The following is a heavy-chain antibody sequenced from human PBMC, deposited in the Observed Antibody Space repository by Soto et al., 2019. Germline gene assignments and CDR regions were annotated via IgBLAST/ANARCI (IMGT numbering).Heavy chain of an antibody. Sequence: PGGSLRLSCAASGFTFSSYSLNWVRQAPGKGLEWVSSISSSSSYIYYEDSVRGRFTISRDNAKKSLYLQMNSLRADDTAVYYCARDQGNSYDYWGQGTLVTVPQ. CDR3: ARDQGNSYDY. CDR2: ISSSSSYI. D-gene: IGHD6-6*01. J-gene: IGHJ4*02. CDR1: GFTFSSYS. V-gene: IGHV3-21*01.